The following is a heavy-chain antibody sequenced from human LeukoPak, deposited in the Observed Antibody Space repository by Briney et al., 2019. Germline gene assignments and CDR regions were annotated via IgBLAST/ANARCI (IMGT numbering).Heavy chain of an antibody. CDR1: GNYW. J-gene: IGHJ4*02. V-gene: IGHV3-74*01. CDR3: VSFYETY. CDR2: INSDGSWT. D-gene: IGHD2-2*01. Sequence: GGSLRLSCAASGNYWMHWVRQAPGKGLVWVSHINSDGSWTGYADSVKGRFTISKDDAKNTVYLQMNNLRAEDTAVYYCVSFYETYWGRGTLVTVSS.